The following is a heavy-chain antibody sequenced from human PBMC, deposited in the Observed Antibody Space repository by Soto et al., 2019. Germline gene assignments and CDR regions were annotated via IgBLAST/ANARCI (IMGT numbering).Heavy chain of an antibody. J-gene: IGHJ4*02. CDR3: ARDRWDAPTIDY. CDR1: GFTFSSYS. Sequence: GGSLRLSCAASGFTFSSYSMNWVRQAPGKGLEWVSSISSSSSYIYYADSVKGRFTISRDNARNSLYLQMNSLRAEDTAVYYCARDRWDAPTIDYWGQGTLVTVSS. V-gene: IGHV3-21*01. D-gene: IGHD1-26*01. CDR2: ISSSSSYI.